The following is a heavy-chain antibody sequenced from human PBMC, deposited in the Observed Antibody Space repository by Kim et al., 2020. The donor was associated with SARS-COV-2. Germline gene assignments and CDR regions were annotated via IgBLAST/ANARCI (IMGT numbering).Heavy chain of an antibody. CDR3: AVTAMVTLGFDY. Sequence: YNNPSPTRRVTISVDTAKNQFSLKLSSVTAADTAVYYCAVTAMVTLGFDYWGQGTLVTVSS. D-gene: IGHD5-18*01. V-gene: IGHV4-39*01. J-gene: IGHJ4*02.